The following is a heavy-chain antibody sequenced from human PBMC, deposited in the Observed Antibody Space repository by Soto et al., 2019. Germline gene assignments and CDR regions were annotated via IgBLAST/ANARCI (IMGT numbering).Heavy chain of an antibody. Sequence: GGSLRLSCAASGFTFSTYSMNWVRQAPGKGLEWVSYMSSSSTIYYADSVKGRFTISRDNAKNSLYLQMNSLRAEDTAVYYCARMGRVGPYYYELTHFDYWGQGSLVTFS. CDR2: MSSSSTI. CDR1: GFTFSTYS. CDR3: ARMGRVGPYYYELTHFDY. J-gene: IGHJ4*02. D-gene: IGHD3-22*01. V-gene: IGHV3-48*01.